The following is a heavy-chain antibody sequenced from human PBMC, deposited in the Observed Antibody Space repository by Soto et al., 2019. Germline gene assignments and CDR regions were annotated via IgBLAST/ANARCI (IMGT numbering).Heavy chain of an antibody. V-gene: IGHV1-69*06. D-gene: IGHD2-2*01. CDR2: IIPIFGTA. J-gene: IGHJ5*02. CDR3: VGGVVPAAISNNWFDP. CDR1: GGTFRSYA. Sequence: VKVSCKASGGTFRSYAISWVRQAPGRGLEWMGGIIPIFGTANYAQKFQGRVTITADKSTSTAYMELSSLRSEDTAVYYCVGGVVPAAISNNWFDPWGQGTLVTVSS.